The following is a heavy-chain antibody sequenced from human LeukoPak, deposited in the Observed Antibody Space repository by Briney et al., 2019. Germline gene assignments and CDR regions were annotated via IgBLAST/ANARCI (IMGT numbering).Heavy chain of an antibody. V-gene: IGHV1-18*01. CDR1: GYTFTSYG. J-gene: IGHJ4*02. D-gene: IGHD3-3*01. CDR3: ARGNRFWSGYYFGY. CDR2: ISAYNGNT. Sequence: ASVKVSCKASGYTFTSYGISWVRQAPGQGVEWMGWISAYNGNTNYAQKLQGRVTMTTDTSTSTAYMELRSLRSDDTAVYYCARGNRFWSGYYFGYWGQGTLVTVSS.